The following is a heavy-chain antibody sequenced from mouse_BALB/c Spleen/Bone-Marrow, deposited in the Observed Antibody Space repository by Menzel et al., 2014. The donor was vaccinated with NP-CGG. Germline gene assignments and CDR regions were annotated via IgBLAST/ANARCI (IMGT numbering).Heavy chain of an antibody. V-gene: IGHV14-3*02. CDR3: ARWEYYAMDY. CDR1: GFNIKNTY. CDR2: IDPANGNT. J-gene: IGHJ4*01. D-gene: IGHD4-1*01. Sequence: VQVKQSGAELVKPGASVKLSCAASGFNIKNTYMHWVKQRPEQGLGWIGRIDPANGNTKYDPKFQGKATITADTSSNTAYLQLSSLTSEDTAGYYCARWEYYAMDYWGQGTSVTVSS.